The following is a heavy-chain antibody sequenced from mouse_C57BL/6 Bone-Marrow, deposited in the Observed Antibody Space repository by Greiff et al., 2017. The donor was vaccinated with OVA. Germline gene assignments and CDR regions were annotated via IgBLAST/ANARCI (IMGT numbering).Heavy chain of an antibody. D-gene: IGHD1-1*01. V-gene: IGHV7-1*01. CDR2: SRNKANDYTT. CDR1: GFTFSDFY. J-gene: IGHJ1*03. CDR3: ARDAPYYGSSYDWYFDV. Sequence: EVMLVESGGGLVQSGRSLRLSCATSGFTFSDFYMEWVRQAPGKGLEWIAASRNKANDYTTEYSASVKGRFIVSRDTSQSILYLQMNALRAEDTAIYYCARDAPYYGSSYDWYFDVWGTGTTVTVSS.